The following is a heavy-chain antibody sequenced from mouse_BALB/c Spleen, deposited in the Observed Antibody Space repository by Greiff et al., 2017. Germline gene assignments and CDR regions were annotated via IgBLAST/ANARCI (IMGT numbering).Heavy chain of an antibody. V-gene: IGHV1S81*02. CDR1: GYTFTSYW. CDR2: INPSNGRT. CDR3: ARFDITVVANWYFDV. D-gene: IGHD1-1*01. J-gene: IGHJ1*01. Sequence: QVQLQQPGAELVKPGASVKLSCTASGYTFTSYWMHWVKQRPGQGLEWIGEINPSNGRTNYNEKFKSKATLTVDKSSSTAYMQLSSLTSEDSAVYYCARFDITVVANWYFDVWGAGTTVTVSS.